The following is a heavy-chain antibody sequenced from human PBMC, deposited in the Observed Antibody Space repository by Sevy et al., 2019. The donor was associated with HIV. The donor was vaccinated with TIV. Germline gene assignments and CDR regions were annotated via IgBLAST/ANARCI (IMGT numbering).Heavy chain of an antibody. V-gene: IGHV3-74*01. CDR2: ISGDGTTT. CDR1: GFRFSSDW. D-gene: IGHD2-15*01. J-gene: IGHJ4*02. Sequence: GGSLRLSCAASGFRFSSDWMHWVRQAPGKGLVWVSLISGDGTTTVYPDSLKGRFTISRDNAKNTVYLQMNYLRAEDTAVYYCTRGAAPQIFWGQGTMVTVSS. CDR3: TRGAAPQIF.